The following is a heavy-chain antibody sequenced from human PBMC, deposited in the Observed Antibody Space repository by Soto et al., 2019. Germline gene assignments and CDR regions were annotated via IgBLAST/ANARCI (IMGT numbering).Heavy chain of an antibody. V-gene: IGHV4-34*01. CDR1: GGSFSGYY. CDR2: INHSGST. Sequence: PSETLSLTCAVYGGSFSGYYWSWIRQPPGKGLEWIGEINHSGSTNYNPSLKSRVTISVDTSKNQFSLKLSSVTAADTAVYYCARGRRHKPMVLSYWGRGTLVIVS. J-gene: IGHJ1*01. D-gene: IGHD3-10*01. CDR3: ARGRRHKPMVLSY.